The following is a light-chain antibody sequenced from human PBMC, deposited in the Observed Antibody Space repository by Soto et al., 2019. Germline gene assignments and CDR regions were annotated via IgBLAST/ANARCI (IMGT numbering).Light chain of an antibody. CDR3: QQYNNWPPYT. J-gene: IGKJ2*01. CDR1: QSVSSD. CDR2: GAS. Sequence: EIVMTQSPATLSVSPGDRVTLSCRASQSVSSDLAWYQQRPGQAPRLLIYGASTRATGIPARFSGTGSGTEFTLTISSPQSEDFAIYSCQQYNNWPPYTFGQGTKLEIK. V-gene: IGKV3-15*01.